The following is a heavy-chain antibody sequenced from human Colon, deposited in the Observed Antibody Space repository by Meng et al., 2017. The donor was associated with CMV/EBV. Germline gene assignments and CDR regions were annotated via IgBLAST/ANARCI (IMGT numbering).Heavy chain of an antibody. J-gene: IGHJ1*01. CDR1: GGSISGHY. D-gene: IGHD3-10*01. CDR3: GRAGARGVPIDV. CDR2: IYSNGRI. Sequence: QVPLQASGPGLVKPSETLSLTCTVSGGSISGHYWTWIRRPAGEGLQWLGRIYSNGRIDENYSLRSRVTISVDTSKNQLSLRLTSVTAADTAVYYCGRAGARGVPIDVWGRGTLVTVSS. V-gene: IGHV4-4*07.